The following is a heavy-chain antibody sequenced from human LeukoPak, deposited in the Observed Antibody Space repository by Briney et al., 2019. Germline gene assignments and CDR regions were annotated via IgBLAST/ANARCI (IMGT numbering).Heavy chain of an antibody. CDR2: MYYSGST. D-gene: IGHD3-9*01. Sequence: PSETLSLTCTVSGGSISSSSYYWGWIRQPPGKGLEWIGSMYYSGSTRYNPSLKSRVIISVDTSKNQFSLKLSSVTAADTAVYCCARGLGYFDWFDLRFDYWGQGTLVTVSS. V-gene: IGHV4-39*07. J-gene: IGHJ4*02. CDR1: GGSISSSSYY. CDR3: ARGLGYFDWFDLRFDY.